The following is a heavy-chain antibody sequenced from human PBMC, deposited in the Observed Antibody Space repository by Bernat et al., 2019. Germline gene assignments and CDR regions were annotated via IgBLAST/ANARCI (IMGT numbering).Heavy chain of an antibody. Sequence: QVQLVQSGAEVKKPGASVKVSCKASGCTFTSYYMHWVRQAPGQGLEWMGIINPSGGSTSYAQKFQGRVTMTRDTSTSTVYMELSSLRSEDTAVYYCASGPIGPIAAAGSFDYWGQGTLVTVSS. CDR1: GCTFTSYY. CDR3: ASGPIGPIAAAGSFDY. V-gene: IGHV1-46*01. D-gene: IGHD6-13*01. J-gene: IGHJ4*02. CDR2: INPSGGST.